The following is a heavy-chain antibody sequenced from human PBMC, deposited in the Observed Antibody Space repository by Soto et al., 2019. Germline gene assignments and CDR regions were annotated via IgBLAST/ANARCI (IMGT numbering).Heavy chain of an antibody. V-gene: IGHV3-9*01. J-gene: IGHJ3*02. CDR1: GFTFDDYA. Sequence: EVQLVESGGGLVQPGRSLRLSCAASGFTFDDYAMHWVRQAPGKGLEWVSGISWNSGGIGYADSVKGRFTISRDNAKNSLYLQMNSLRAEDTALYYCAKAYSSSWYVTDAFDIWGQGTMVTVSS. D-gene: IGHD6-13*01. CDR3: AKAYSSSWYVTDAFDI. CDR2: ISWNSGGI.